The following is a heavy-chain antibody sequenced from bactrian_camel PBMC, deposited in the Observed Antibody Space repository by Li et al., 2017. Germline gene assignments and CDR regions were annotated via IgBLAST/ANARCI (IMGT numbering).Heavy chain of an antibody. CDR3: AAENRPVVGGPLDEDEYSE. Sequence: HVQLVESGGGSVQAGGSLRLSCTATGYFYSSGCGGWIRQAPGKEREGVAAIADNGATSYADSVKGRFTISRDNAKHTLYLQMNSLKPEDTAMYYCAAENRPVVGGPLDEDEYSEWGQGTQVTVS. V-gene: IGHV3S53*01. J-gene: IGHJ4*01. CDR1: GYFYSSGC. CDR2: IADNGAT. D-gene: IGHD2*01.